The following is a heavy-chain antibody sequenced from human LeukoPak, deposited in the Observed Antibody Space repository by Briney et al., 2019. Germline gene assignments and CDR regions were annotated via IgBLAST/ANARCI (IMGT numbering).Heavy chain of an antibody. J-gene: IGHJ3*02. Sequence: ASVKVSCKASGGTFSSYAISWVRQAPGRGLEWMGGIIPIFGTANYAQKFQGRVTITADESTSTAYMELSSLRSEDTAVYYCARGAGPADAFDIWGQGTMVTVFS. V-gene: IGHV1-69*13. CDR1: GGTFSSYA. CDR2: IIPIFGTA. CDR3: ARGAGPADAFDI. D-gene: IGHD6-19*01.